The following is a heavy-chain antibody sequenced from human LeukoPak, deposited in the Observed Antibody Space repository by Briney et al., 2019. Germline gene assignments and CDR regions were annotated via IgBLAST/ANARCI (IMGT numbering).Heavy chain of an antibody. CDR2: IYYSGST. Sequence: SETLSLTCTVSGGSISTYYWSWIRQPPGKGLEWIGYIYYSGSTNYTPSLKSRVTISVDTSKNQFSLNLCSVTAADTAVYYCARGRSRDGYNYDYWGQGTLVTVSS. J-gene: IGHJ4*02. V-gene: IGHV4-59*01. CDR3: ARGRSRDGYNYDY. CDR1: GGSISTYY. D-gene: IGHD5-24*01.